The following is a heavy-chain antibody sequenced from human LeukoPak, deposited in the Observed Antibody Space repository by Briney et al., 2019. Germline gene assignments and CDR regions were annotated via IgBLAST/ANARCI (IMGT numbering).Heavy chain of an antibody. V-gene: IGHV3-30*18. CDR2: ISYDGSNK. J-gene: IGHJ4*02. Sequence: HPGGSLRVSCAASGFTFSSYGTHWGRQAPGKGVERVAVISYDGSNKYYTDSVKGRFTLSRDNSKNTLYLQMNSLRAEDTAVYYCAKDRGSSWRRIDYWGQGTLVTVSS. D-gene: IGHD6-13*01. CDR3: AKDRGSSWRRIDY. CDR1: GFTFSSYG.